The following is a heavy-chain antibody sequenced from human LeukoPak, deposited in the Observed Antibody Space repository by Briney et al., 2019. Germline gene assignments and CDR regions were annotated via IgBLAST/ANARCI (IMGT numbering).Heavy chain of an antibody. V-gene: IGHV1-18*01. Sequence: ASVKVSCKAPGYTFTSYGISWVRQALGQGLEWMGWISAYNGNTNYAQKLQGRVTMTTDTSTSTAYMELRSLRSDDTAVYYCARGPPDVVVPAAPDYWGQGTLVTVSS. CDR2: ISAYNGNT. CDR1: GYTFTSYG. D-gene: IGHD2-2*01. J-gene: IGHJ4*02. CDR3: ARGPPDVVVPAAPDY.